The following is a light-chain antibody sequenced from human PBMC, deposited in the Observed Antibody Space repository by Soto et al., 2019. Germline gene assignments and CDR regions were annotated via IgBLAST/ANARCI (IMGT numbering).Light chain of an antibody. CDR1: PSVLSSSNNKNY. CDR3: QQYYSTPYT. J-gene: IGKJ2*01. V-gene: IGKV4-1*01. CDR2: WAS. Sequence: DFVMTQTPDSLAVSLGERATINCKSSPSVLSSSNNKNYLAWYQQKPGQPPKLLIYWASTRDSGVPDRFSGSGSGTDFTLTISSLHAEDVAVYYCQQYYSTPYTFGQGTKLEIK.